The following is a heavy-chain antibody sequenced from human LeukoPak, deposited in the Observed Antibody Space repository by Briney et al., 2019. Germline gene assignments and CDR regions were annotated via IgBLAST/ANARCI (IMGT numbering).Heavy chain of an antibody. V-gene: IGHV1-24*01. CDR2: FDPEDGET. J-gene: IGHJ5*01. CDR3: AGVSSSTSFAS. D-gene: IGHD6-6*01. Sequence: ASVKVSCKVSGYTLTELSMHWVRQAPGKGLEWMGGFDPEDGETIYAQKLQGRVTMTTDTSTSTAYMELRSLRSDDTAVYYCAGVSSSTSFASWGQEPWSPSPQ. CDR1: GYTLTELS.